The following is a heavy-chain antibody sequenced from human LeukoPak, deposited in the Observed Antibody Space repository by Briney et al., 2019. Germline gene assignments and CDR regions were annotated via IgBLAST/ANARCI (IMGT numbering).Heavy chain of an antibody. CDR1: GFTFSSYN. Sequence: PGGSLRLSCAASGFTFSSYNMNWVRQAPGEGLDWVSSISSSSSYIYYADSVKGRFTISRDNVNNSLYLQMNSLRAEDTAVYYCARDHGTNFYDSSGYKAFDMWGQGTMVIVSS. CDR3: ARDHGTNFYDSSGYKAFDM. V-gene: IGHV3-21*06. J-gene: IGHJ3*02. CDR2: ISSSSSYI. D-gene: IGHD3-22*01.